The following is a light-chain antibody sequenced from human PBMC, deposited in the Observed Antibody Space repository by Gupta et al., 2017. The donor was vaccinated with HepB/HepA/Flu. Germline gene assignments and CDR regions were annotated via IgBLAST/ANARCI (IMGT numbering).Light chain of an antibody. CDR3: QHVHSSPIT. J-gene: IGKJ5*01. V-gene: IGKV3-20*01. CDR2: SAS. CDR1: QSVSGNS. Sequence: EIVLTQSPGTLCLSPGERATLSCRASQSVSGNSIAWYQHKPGQSPRLLIYSASSGATGIPDRFSGSGSGTDFTLTISRLEPEDFAVYYCQHVHSSPITFGQGTLLDI.